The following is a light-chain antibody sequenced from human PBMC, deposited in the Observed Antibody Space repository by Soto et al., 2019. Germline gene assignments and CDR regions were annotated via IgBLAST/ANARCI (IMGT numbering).Light chain of an antibody. V-gene: IGKV1-12*01. CDR1: QGIASW. CDR3: QRVNRYPLA. J-gene: IGKJ4*01. CDR2: TAS. Sequence: DIQMTQSTSSVSASVGDRVTSSGRARQGIASWLDWYQQRPGKAPKLLIYTASSLQSGVPSRFTGRGFGTDFPLSISRLLPADFATYYCQRVNRYPLAFGGGDKVEI.